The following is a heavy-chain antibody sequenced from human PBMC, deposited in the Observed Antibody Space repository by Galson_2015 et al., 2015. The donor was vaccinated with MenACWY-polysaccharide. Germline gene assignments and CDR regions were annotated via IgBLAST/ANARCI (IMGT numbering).Heavy chain of an antibody. Sequence: QSGAEVKKPGESLRISCKGSGYIFTNYWIAWVRQVPGKGLEWMGIIYPANGNTGYSPSFQGPVTISADQSTSTAYLQWNSLQASDTATYYCARVTRYVFDEGPTVFDYWGQGTLVAVSS. D-gene: IGHD3-9*01. CDR2: IYPANGNT. CDR3: ARVTRYVFDEGPTVFDY. J-gene: IGHJ4*02. V-gene: IGHV5-51*03. CDR1: GYIFTNYW.